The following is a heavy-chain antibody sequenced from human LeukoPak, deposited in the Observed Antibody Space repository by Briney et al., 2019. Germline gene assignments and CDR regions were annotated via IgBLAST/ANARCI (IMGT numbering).Heavy chain of an antibody. D-gene: IGHD3-22*01. CDR3: AKTDYDSSGYDRFYYYYMDV. CDR2: ISSSSSTI. V-gene: IGHV3-48*01. J-gene: IGHJ6*03. CDR1: GFTFSSYS. Sequence: PGGSLRPSCAASGFTFSSYSMSWVRQAPGKGLEWVSYISSSSSTIYYADSVKGRFTISRDNAKNSLYLQMNSLRAEDTAVYYCAKTDYDSSGYDRFYYYYMDVWGKGTTVTVSS.